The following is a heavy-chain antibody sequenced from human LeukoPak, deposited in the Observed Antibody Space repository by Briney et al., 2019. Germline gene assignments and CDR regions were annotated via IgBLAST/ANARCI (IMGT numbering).Heavy chain of an antibody. CDR3: ARPHYGASDY. CDR2: IYPGDSHI. CDR1: GYSFTSYW. J-gene: IGHJ4*02. Sequence: GESLKVSCKGSGYSFTSYWIGWVRQMPGKGLEWMGIIYPGDSHIRYSPSLQGQDTISADKSISTAYLQWSSLKASDTAMYYRARPHYGASDYWGQGTLVTVSS. D-gene: IGHD4/OR15-4a*01. V-gene: IGHV5-51*01.